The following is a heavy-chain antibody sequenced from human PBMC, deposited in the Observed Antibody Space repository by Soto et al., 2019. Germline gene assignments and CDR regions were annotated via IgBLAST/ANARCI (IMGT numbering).Heavy chain of an antibody. CDR1: GGTFGTYT. Sequence: QVQLVQSGAEVKKPGSSVKVSCKPSGGTFGTYTISWVRQAPGQGLEWMGRIIPLLDITHYAQKFQGRVTFTADKSTTTAYMELSSLSSADTAVYYRARGVTGRLTQGVVLFYWGQGTLVTVSS. J-gene: IGHJ4*02. V-gene: IGHV1-69*02. CDR2: IIPLLDIT. D-gene: IGHD1-20*01. CDR3: ARGVTGRLTQGVVLFY.